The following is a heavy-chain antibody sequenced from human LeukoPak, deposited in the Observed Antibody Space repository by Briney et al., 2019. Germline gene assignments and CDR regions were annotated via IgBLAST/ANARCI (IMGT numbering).Heavy chain of an antibody. V-gene: IGHV1-69*02. J-gene: IGHJ5*02. CDR2: IVPILGKP. CDR1: GGTFSTYS. Sequence: ASVKVSCKASGGTFSTYSISWVRQAPGQGLEWMGRIVPILGKPNYAPKFQGRLTITADKSTSTTYMELSSLRSEDLAVYYCAGSPEEPLGWIDPWGQGTLVTVSS. D-gene: IGHD1-26*01. CDR3: AGSPEEPLGWIDP.